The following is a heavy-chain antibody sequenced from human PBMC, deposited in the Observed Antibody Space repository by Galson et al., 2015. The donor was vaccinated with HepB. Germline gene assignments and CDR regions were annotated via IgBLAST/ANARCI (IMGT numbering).Heavy chain of an antibody. Sequence: ETLSLTCTVSGGSISSYYWSWIRQPPGKGLEWIGYIYYSGSTNYNPSLKSRVTISVDTSKNQFSLKLSSVTAADTAVYYCAREGRHRAPSGIAAAFLQYWGQGTLVTVSS. CDR3: AREGRHRAPSGIAAAFLQY. CDR2: IYYSGST. CDR1: GGSISSYY. V-gene: IGHV4-59*01. D-gene: IGHD6-13*01. J-gene: IGHJ4*02.